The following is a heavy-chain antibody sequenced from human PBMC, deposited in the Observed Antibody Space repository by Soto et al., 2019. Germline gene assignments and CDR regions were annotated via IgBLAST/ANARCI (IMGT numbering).Heavy chain of an antibody. CDR3: ARHINLREFDY. V-gene: IGHV4-39*01. CDR2: ISFTGSS. CDR1: GASINSDLHY. J-gene: IGHJ4*02. D-gene: IGHD4-17*01. Sequence: QLQLQESGPGLVRPSETLSLTCTVSGASINSDLHYWGWIRQPPGKGLAWIGTISFTGSSYYIPSLKSRITISLDTSNNQFSLKLSSVTAADTAMYYCARHINLREFDYWGQGTLVTVSS.